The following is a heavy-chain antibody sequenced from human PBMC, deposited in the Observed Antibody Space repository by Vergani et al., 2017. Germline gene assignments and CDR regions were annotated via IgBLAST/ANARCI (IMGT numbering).Heavy chain of an antibody. CDR3: ARDGRYYDILTGYFRYWYFDL. CDR1: GGSISSSSYY. CDR2: IYYSGST. Sequence: QLQLQESGPGLVKPSETLSLTCTVSGGSISSSSYYWGWIRQPPGKGLEWIGSIYYSGSTYYNPSLKSRVTISVDTSKNQFSLKLSSVTAADTAVYYCARDGRYYDILTGYFRYWYFDLWGRGTLVTVSS. V-gene: IGHV4-39*07. J-gene: IGHJ2*01. D-gene: IGHD3-9*01.